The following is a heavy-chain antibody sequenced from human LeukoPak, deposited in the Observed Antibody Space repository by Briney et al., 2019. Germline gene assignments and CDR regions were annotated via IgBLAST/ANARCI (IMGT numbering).Heavy chain of an antibody. D-gene: IGHD4-17*01. CDR3: ARGQDYGDYEGY. J-gene: IGHJ4*02. Sequence: SETLSLTCTVSGGSISSYYWSWTRQPPGKGLEWIGYIYYSGSTNYNPSLKSRVTISVDTSKNQFSLKLSSVTAADTAVYYCARGQDYGDYEGYWGQGTLVTVSS. V-gene: IGHV4-59*01. CDR1: GGSISSYY. CDR2: IYYSGST.